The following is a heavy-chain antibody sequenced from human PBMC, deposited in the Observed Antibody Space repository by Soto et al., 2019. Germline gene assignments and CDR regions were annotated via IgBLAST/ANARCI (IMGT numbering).Heavy chain of an antibody. CDR2: INDSGST. CDR3: ARGRGIFGEVTPFDY. V-gene: IGHV4-34*01. CDR1: GFTFSSYA. J-gene: IGHJ4*02. D-gene: IGHD3-3*01. Sequence: VQLLESGGGLVQPGGSLRLSCAASGFTFSSYAMSWVRQAPGKGLEWIGEINDSGSTKYNPPLKSRATISVDTSKNQFSLKLSSVTAADTAVYYCARGRGIFGEVTPFDYWGQGTLVTVSS.